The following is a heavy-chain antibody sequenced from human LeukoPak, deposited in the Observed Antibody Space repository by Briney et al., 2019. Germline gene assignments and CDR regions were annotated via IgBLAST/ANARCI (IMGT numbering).Heavy chain of an antibody. D-gene: IGHD3-22*01. V-gene: IGHV3-23*01. Sequence: GGALRLSCAASGFTFTSYAMTWVRQAPGKGLEWVSAISGSGGSTYYADSVKGRFTISRDNSKRALYLQMNSLRAEGTAVYYCAKGLGYYDNSGYSYWGQGTLVTVSS. CDR3: AKGLGYYDNSGYSY. CDR1: GFTFTSYA. CDR2: ISGSGGST. J-gene: IGHJ4*02.